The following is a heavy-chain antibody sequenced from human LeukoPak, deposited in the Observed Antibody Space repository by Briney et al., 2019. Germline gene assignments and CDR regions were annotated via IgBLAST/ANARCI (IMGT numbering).Heavy chain of an antibody. CDR1: GGSISSSSYY. CDR3: ARKRSGWYNQPFDY. Sequence: SETLSLTCTVSGGSISSSSYYWGWIRQPPGKGLEWIGSIYYSGSTYYNPSLKSRVTISVDTSKNQFSLKLSSVTAADTAVYYCARKRSGWYNQPFDYWGQGTLVTVSS. D-gene: IGHD6-19*01. CDR2: IYYSGST. V-gene: IGHV4-39*01. J-gene: IGHJ4*02.